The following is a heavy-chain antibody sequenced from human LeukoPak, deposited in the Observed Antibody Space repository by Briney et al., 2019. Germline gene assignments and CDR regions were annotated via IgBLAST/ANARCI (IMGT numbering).Heavy chain of an antibody. J-gene: IGHJ4*02. D-gene: IGHD5-18*01. CDR3: ARRIEKTAMVDY. CDR2: IYYSGST. V-gene: IGHV4-61*01. CDR1: GGSVSSGSYY. Sequence: RPSETLSLTCTVSGGSVSSGSYYWSWIRQPPGKGLEWIGYIYYSGSTNYNPSLKSRVTISVDTPKNQFSLKLSSVTAADTAVYYCARRIEKTAMVDYWGQGTLVTVSS.